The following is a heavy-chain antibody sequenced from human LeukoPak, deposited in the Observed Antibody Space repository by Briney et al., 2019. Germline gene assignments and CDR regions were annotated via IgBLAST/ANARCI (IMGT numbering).Heavy chain of an antibody. CDR2: INHSGST. D-gene: IGHD3-10*02. V-gene: IGHV4-34*01. CDR3: AELGITMIGGV. Sequence: SETLSLTCTVSGDSFSYFYWSWIRQPPGKGLEWIGEINHSGSTNYNPSLKSRVAISVDTSKNQFSLKLSSVTAADTAVYYCAELGITMIGGVWGKGTTVTISS. J-gene: IGHJ6*04. CDR1: GDSFSYFY.